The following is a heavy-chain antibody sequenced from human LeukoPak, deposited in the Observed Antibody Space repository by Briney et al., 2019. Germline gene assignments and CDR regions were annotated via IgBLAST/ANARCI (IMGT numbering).Heavy chain of an antibody. Sequence: AGGSLRLSCAASGFTVSSNYMSWVRQAPGKGLEWVSVIYSGGSTYYADSVKGRFTISRDNSKNSLYLQMNSLRAEDTAVYYCARDFSSSSWYPHDAFDIWGQGTMVTVSS. D-gene: IGHD6-13*01. CDR1: GFTVSSNY. V-gene: IGHV3-66*01. CDR3: ARDFSSSSWYPHDAFDI. J-gene: IGHJ3*02. CDR2: IYSGGST.